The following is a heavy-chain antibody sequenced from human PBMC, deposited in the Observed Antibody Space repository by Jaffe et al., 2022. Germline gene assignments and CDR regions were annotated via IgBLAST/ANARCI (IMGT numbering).Heavy chain of an antibody. CDR2: IYPGDSDT. CDR1: GYSFTSYW. CDR3: ARHPREDDYGDYVRNWFDP. V-gene: IGHV5-51*01. D-gene: IGHD4-17*01. Sequence: EVQLVQSGAEVKKPGESLKISCKGSGYSFTSYWIGWVRQMPGKGLEWMGIIYPGDSDTRYSPSFQGQVTISADKSISTAYLQWSSLKASDTAMYYCARHPREDDYGDYVRNWFDPWGQGTLVTVSS. J-gene: IGHJ5*02.